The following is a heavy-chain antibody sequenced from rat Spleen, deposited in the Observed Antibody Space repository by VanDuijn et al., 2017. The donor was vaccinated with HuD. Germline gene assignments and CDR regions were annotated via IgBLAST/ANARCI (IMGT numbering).Heavy chain of an antibody. V-gene: IGHV2-15*01. Sequence: QVQLKESGPGLVQPSQTLSLTCTVSGFSLTSYNVHWVRQPPGKGLEWIGAIWSGGSTDYNSALKSRLSISRDTSTNQVFLNVNSLQTDDTAIYYCTREYFDGSSLGGWFDYWGQGTLVTVSS. D-gene: IGHD1-12*02. CDR3: TREYFDGSSLGGWFDY. CDR2: IWSGGST. CDR1: GFSLTSYN. J-gene: IGHJ3*01.